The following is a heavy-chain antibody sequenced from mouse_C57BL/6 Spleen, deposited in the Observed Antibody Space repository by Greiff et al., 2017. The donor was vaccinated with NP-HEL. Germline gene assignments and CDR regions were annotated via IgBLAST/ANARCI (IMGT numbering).Heavy chain of an antibody. CDR3: ARSFYYYGSSPSYAMDY. CDR1: GYTFTDYY. CDR2: INPNNGGT. V-gene: IGHV1-26*01. Sequence: VQLQQSGPELVKPGASVKISCTASGYTFTDYYMNWVKQSHGKSLEWIGDINPNNGGTSYNQKFKGKATLPVDKSSSTAYMERRSLTSEDSAVYYCARSFYYYGSSPSYAMDYWGQGTSVTVSS. J-gene: IGHJ4*01. D-gene: IGHD1-1*01.